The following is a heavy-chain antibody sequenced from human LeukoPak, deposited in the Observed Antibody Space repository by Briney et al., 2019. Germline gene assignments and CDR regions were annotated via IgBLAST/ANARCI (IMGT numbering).Heavy chain of an antibody. CDR2: INHGGST. J-gene: IGHJ4*02. CDR1: GGSFSGYY. Sequence: SETLSLTCAVYGGSFSGYYWSWIRQPPGKGLEWIGEINHGGSTNYNPSLKSRVTISVDTSKNQFFLKLSSVTAADTAVYYCARGLSAIVYWGQGTLVTVSS. D-gene: IGHD2-15*01. V-gene: IGHV4-34*01. CDR3: ARGLSAIVY.